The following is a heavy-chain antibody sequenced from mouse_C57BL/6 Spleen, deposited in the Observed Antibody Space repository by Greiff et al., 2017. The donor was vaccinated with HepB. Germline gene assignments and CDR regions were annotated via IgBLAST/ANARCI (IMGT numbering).Heavy chain of an antibody. J-gene: IGHJ4*01. V-gene: IGHV14-2*01. CDR3: ARWGITKAMDY. Sequence: DVQLQESGAELVKPGASVKLSCTASGFNIKDYYMHWVKQRTEQGLEWIGRIDPEDGETKYAPNFQGKATITADTSSNTAYLQLSSLTSEDTAVYYCARWGITKAMDYWGQGTSVTVSS. CDR2: IDPEDGET. CDR1: GFNIKDYY. D-gene: IGHD2-4*01.